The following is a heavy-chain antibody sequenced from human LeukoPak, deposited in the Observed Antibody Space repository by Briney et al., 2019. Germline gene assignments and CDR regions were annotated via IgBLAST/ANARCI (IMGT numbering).Heavy chain of an antibody. CDR2: ISGGGSRA. D-gene: IGHD6-19*01. Sequence: GGSLRLSCAASGFTFSSYAMGWVRQAPGKGLEWVSTISGGGSRAPYADSVKGRFTISRDNSKNTLYLQMNSLRAEDTAVYYCAKISSGWSLYYFDYWGQGTLVTVSS. CDR1: GFTFSSYA. CDR3: AKISSGWSLYYFDY. J-gene: IGHJ4*02. V-gene: IGHV3-23*01.